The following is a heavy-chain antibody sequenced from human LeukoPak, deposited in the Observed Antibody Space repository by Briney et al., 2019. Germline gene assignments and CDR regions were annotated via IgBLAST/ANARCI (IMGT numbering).Heavy chain of an antibody. J-gene: IGHJ4*02. CDR1: GYTFTSYD. D-gene: IGHD2-2*01. V-gene: IGHV1-8*01. CDR2: MNPNSGNT. Sequence: ASVKVSCKASGYTFTSYDINWVRQATGQGLEWMGWMNPNSGNTGYAQKFQGRVTMTRNTSISTAYMELSSLRSEDTAVYYCARGPHCSSTSCYSSAFDYWGQGTLVTVSS. CDR3: ARGPHCSSTSCYSSAFDY.